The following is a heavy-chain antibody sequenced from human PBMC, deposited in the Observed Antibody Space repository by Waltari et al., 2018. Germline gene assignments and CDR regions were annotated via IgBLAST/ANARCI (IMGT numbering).Heavy chain of an antibody. Sequence: QVQLQQRGAGLLKPSETLSLPCAVYGRSFSGYYRTGIRQPPGKGQEWTGEINHSGSTNYNPSLKGRGTISVDTSTNQFSLKLSSVTAAVTAVYFCAREGGGLTEGAFYIWGQGTMVTVSS. CDR3: AREGGGLTEGAFYI. J-gene: IGHJ3*02. V-gene: IGHV4-34*01. D-gene: IGHD2-15*01. CDR1: GRSFSGYY. CDR2: INHSGST.